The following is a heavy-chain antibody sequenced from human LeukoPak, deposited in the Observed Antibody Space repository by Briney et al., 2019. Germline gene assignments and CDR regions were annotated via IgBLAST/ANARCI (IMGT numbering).Heavy chain of an antibody. V-gene: IGHV4-59*11. D-gene: IGHD5-24*01. Sequence: SETLSLTCTGSGGSISSHYWSWIRQPPGKGLEWIGYIYYSGSTNYNPSLKSRATISVDTSKNQFSLKLSAVTAADTAVYYCARGYTNPYYYYSYMDVWGKGTTVTVSS. CDR2: IYYSGST. CDR3: ARGYTNPYYYYSYMDV. CDR1: GGSISSHY. J-gene: IGHJ6*03.